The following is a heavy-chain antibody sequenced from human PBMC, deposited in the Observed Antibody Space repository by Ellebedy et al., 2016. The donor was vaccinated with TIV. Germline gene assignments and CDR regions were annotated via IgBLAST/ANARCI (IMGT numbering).Heavy chain of an antibody. CDR3: ARVSGCSGGSCYPDYYYGMDV. V-gene: IGHV1-2*04. Sequence: ASVKVSXXASGYTFTSYYMHWVRQAPGQGLEWMGWINPNSGGTNYAQKFQGWVTMTRDTSISTAYMELSRLRSDDTAVYYCARVSGCSGGSCYPDYYYGMDVWGQGTTVTVSS. D-gene: IGHD2-15*01. J-gene: IGHJ6*02. CDR2: INPNSGGT. CDR1: GYTFTSYY.